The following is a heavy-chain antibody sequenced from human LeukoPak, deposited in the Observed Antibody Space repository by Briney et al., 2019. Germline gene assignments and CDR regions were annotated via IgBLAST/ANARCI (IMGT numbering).Heavy chain of an antibody. V-gene: IGHV3-7*01. J-gene: IGHJ4*02. CDR2: IKQDGSEK. Sequence: GGSLRLSCAASGFTFSSYWMSWVRQAPGKGLEWVANIKQDGSEKYYVDSVKGRFTISRDNAKNSLYLQMNSLRAEDTAVYYCARVGITMVRGVIPYYFDYWGQGTLVTVSS. CDR3: ARVGITMVRGVIPYYFDY. D-gene: IGHD3-10*01. CDR1: GFTFSSYW.